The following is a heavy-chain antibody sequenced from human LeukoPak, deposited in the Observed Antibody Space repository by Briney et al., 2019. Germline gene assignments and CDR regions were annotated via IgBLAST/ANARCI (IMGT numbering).Heavy chain of an antibody. Sequence: PSRTLSLTCTVSGGSISSGDYYWSWIRQPPGKGLEWIGYIYYSGSTYYNPSLKSRVTISVDTSKNQFSLKLSSVTAADTAVYYCARGEAESQSDAWFDPWGQGTLVTVSS. V-gene: IGHV4-30-4*08. CDR3: ARGEAESQSDAWFDP. CDR1: GGSISSGDYY. J-gene: IGHJ5*02. CDR2: IYYSGST. D-gene: IGHD3-16*01.